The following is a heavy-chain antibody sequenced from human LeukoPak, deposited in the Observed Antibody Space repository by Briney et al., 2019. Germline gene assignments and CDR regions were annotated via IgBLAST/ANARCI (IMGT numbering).Heavy chain of an antibody. CDR1: GGTFSSYA. Sequence: SVKVSCKASGGTFSSYAISWVRQAPGQGLEWMGGIIPIFGTANYAQKFQGRVTMTTDTSTSTAYMELRSLRSDDTAVYYCARDSASRNMIVVASHDYWGQGTLVTVSS. D-gene: IGHD3-22*01. CDR3: ARDSASRNMIVVASHDY. CDR2: IIPIFGTA. V-gene: IGHV1-69*05. J-gene: IGHJ4*02.